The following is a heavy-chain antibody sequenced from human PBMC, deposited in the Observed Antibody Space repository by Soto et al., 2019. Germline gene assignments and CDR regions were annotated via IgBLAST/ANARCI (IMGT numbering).Heavy chain of an antibody. V-gene: IGHV1-8*01. J-gene: IGHJ6*03. CDR3: ARVTDYYYYMDV. Sequence: KVSCKASGYTFTSYDINWVRQATGQGLEWMGWMNPNSGNTGYAQKFQGRVTMTRNTSISTAYMELSSLRSEDTAVYYCARVTDYYYYMDVWGKGTTVTVSS. CDR1: GYTFTSYD. CDR2: MNPNSGNT.